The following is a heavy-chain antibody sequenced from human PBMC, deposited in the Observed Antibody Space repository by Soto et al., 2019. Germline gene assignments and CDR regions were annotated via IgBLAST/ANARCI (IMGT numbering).Heavy chain of an antibody. CDR1: GFTFSSNS. CDR2: ISSSSSTI. J-gene: IGHJ5*02. Sequence: ESGGGLVPPGGSLRLSCAASGFTFSSNSMNWVRQAPGKGLEWISYISSSSSTIYADSVKGRFTISRDNAKNLLYLQMNSLRDEDTAVYYCARVIWSGHLTSDLWGQGTLVTVSS. D-gene: IGHD3-3*01. CDR3: ARVIWSGHLTSDL. V-gene: IGHV3-48*02.